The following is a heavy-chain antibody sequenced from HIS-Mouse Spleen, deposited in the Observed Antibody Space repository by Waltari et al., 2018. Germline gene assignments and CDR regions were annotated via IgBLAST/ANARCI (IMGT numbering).Heavy chain of an antibody. CDR2: INHSGST. CDR1: GGSFSGYY. D-gene: IGHD3-10*01. J-gene: IGHJ4*02. Sequence: QVQLQQWGAGLLKPSETLSLTCAVYGGSFSGYYWIWIRQPPGKGLEWIGEINHSGSTNYNPSLKSRVTISVDTSKNQFSLKLSSVTAADTAVYYCARRNSYGSGSYSGVGDFDYWGQGTLVTVSS. CDR3: ARRNSYGSGSYSGVGDFDY. V-gene: IGHV4-34*01.